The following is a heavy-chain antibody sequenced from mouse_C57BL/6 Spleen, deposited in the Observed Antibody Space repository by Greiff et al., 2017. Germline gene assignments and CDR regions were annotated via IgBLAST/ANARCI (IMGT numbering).Heavy chain of an antibody. CDR1: GYAFSSSW. CDR2: IYPGDGDT. Sequence: VQRVESGPELVKPGASVKISCKASGYAFSSSWMNWVKQRPGKGLEWIGRIYPGDGDTNYNGKFKGKATLTADKSSSTAYMQLSSLTSEDSAVYFCANYDYGDYWGQGTTLTVSS. CDR3: ANYDYGDY. V-gene: IGHV1-82*01. J-gene: IGHJ2*01. D-gene: IGHD2-4*01.